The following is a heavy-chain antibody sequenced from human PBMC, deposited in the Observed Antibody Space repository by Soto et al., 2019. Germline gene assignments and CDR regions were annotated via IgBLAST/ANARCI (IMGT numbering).Heavy chain of an antibody. Sequence: SVKVSCKASGGTFSSYAISWVRQAPGQGLEWMGGIIPIFGTANYAQKFQGRVTITADKSTSTAYMELSSLRSEDTAVYCCASNWNYYDISGYLPAGCFDPWGQGTLVTVSS. CDR3: ASNWNYYDISGYLPAGCFDP. J-gene: IGHJ5*02. CDR1: GGTFSSYA. V-gene: IGHV1-69*06. D-gene: IGHD3-22*01. CDR2: IIPIFGTA.